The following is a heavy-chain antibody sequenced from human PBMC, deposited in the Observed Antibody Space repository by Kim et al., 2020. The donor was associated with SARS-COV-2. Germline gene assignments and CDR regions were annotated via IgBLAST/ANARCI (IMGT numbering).Heavy chain of an antibody. V-gene: IGHV3-72*01. J-gene: IGHJ4*02. CDR3: TRSRASTRWCXFDF. D-gene: IGHD2-15*01. Sequence: AASVKGIFTIXRDESKNSLYLQMNSLKTEDTAVYYCTRSRASTRWCXFDFWGQGTLVTVSS.